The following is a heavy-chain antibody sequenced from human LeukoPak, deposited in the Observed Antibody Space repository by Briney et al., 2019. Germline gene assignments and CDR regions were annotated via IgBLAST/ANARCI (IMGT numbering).Heavy chain of an antibody. Sequence: GGSLRLSCAASGFTFSSYGMHWVRQAPGKGLEWVAVISYDGSNKYYADSVKGRFTISRDNSKNTLYLQMNSLRAEDTAVYYCASDSSSWFFYYYYYMDVWGKGTTVTVSS. CDR1: GFTFSSYG. V-gene: IGHV3-30*03. D-gene: IGHD6-13*01. CDR2: ISYDGSNK. J-gene: IGHJ6*03. CDR3: ASDSSSWFFYYYYYMDV.